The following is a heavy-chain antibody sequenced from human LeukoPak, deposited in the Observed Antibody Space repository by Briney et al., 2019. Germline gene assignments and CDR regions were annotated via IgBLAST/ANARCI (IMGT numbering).Heavy chain of an antibody. CDR3: ARGYIDSSGYSPRSSFDN. CDR2: ISSSSSWI. CDR1: EFSFSSYS. Sequence: GGSLRLSCAASEFSFSSYSMNWVRQAPGKGLEWVSSISSSSSWIFYADSVKGRFTISRDNAKNSLFLQMNSLRAEDTAVYYCARGYIDSSGYSPRSSFDNWDQGTLVTVSS. V-gene: IGHV3-21*01. D-gene: IGHD3-22*01. J-gene: IGHJ4*02.